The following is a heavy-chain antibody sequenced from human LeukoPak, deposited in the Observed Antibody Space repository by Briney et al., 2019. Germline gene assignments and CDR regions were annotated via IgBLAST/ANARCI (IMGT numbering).Heavy chain of an antibody. V-gene: IGHV4-4*07. CDR2: IYTSGST. J-gene: IGHJ6*02. CDR3: ASSIVVRGVMYGMDV. CDR1: GGSISSYY. D-gene: IGHD3-10*01. Sequence: KPSETLSLTCTVSGGSISSYYWSWIRQPARKGLEWIGRIYTSGSTNYNPSLKSRVTMSVDTSKNQFSLKLSSVTAADTAVYYCASSIVVRGVMYGMDVWGQGTTVTVSS.